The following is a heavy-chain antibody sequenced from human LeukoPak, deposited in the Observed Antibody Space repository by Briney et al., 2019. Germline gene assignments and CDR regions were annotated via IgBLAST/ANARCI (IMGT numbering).Heavy chain of an antibody. J-gene: IGHJ6*03. D-gene: IGHD6-13*01. CDR3: ARAPGYSSSWYATFYYMDV. V-gene: IGHV3-30*14. CDR1: GFTFSSYA. CDR2: ISYDGSNK. Sequence: PGRSLRLSCAASGFTFSSYAMHWVRQAPGKGLEWVAVISYDGSNKYYADSVKGRFTISRDNSKNTLYLQMNSLRAEDTAVYYCARAPGYSSSWYATFYYMDVWGKGTTVTVSS.